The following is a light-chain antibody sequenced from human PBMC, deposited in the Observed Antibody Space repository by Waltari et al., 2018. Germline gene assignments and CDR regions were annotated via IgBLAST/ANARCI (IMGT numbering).Light chain of an antibody. V-gene: IGKV4-1*01. Sequence: DIVMTQSPDSLAVSLGERATINCKSSQNILYSSNNKNYLAWYQQKPGQPPKLLIYWASTRESGVPDRFSGSESGTDFTLTISSLQAEDVAVYYCQQYYSTPQTFGQGTKVEI. CDR1: QNILYSSNNKNY. J-gene: IGKJ1*01. CDR3: QQYYSTPQT. CDR2: WAS.